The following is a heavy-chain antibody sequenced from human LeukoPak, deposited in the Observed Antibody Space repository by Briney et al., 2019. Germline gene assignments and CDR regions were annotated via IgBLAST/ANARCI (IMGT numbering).Heavy chain of an antibody. CDR1: GYSINNGYY. V-gene: IGHV4-38-2*01. Sequence: SETLSLTCAVSGYSINNGYYWGWIRQPPGKGLEWIGSIHHSGSTYYNPSLESRVTILVDTSKNQFSLRLGSVTASDTAVYYCARRDVGATIDYWGQGTLVTVSS. J-gene: IGHJ4*02. D-gene: IGHD1-26*01. CDR3: ARRDVGATIDY. CDR2: IHHSGST.